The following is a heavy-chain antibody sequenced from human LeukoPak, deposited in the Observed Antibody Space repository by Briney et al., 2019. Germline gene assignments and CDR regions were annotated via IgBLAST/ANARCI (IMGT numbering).Heavy chain of an antibody. CDR3: VAAPGIDYFDY. D-gene: IGHD6-13*01. J-gene: IGHJ4*02. V-gene: IGHV3-33*01. CDR1: GFTFSSSA. CDR2: IWYDGSNK. Sequence: GGSLRHSCAASGFTFSSSAMHWVRQAPGKGLEWVAVIWYDGSNKYYAESVKGRFTISRDNSKNTLSLQMNSLRAEDTAVYYCVAAPGIDYFDYSGQGALVTVSS.